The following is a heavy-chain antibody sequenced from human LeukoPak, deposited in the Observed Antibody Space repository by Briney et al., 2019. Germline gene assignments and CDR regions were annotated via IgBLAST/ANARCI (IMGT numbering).Heavy chain of an antibody. J-gene: IGHJ6*04. CDR3: ARDGSGSYYLPAYYYYYGMDV. V-gene: IGHV3-30*04. D-gene: IGHD3-10*01. CDR2: ISYDGSNK. Sequence: GSLRLSCAASGFTFSSYAMHWVRRAPGKGLEWVAVISYDGSNKYYADSVKGRFTISRDNSKNTLYLQMNSLRAEDTAVYYCARDGSGSYYLPAYYYYYGMDVWGKGTTVTVSS. CDR1: GFTFSSYA.